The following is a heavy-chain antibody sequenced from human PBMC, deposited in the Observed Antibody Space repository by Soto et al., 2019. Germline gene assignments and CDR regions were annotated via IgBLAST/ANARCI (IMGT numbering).Heavy chain of an antibody. D-gene: IGHD5-12*01. V-gene: IGHV3-13*01. Sequence: PWGSLRLSCAASGFTFSSYDMHWVRQATGKGLEWVSAIGTAGDTYYPGSVKGRFTISRENAKNSLYLQMNSLRAEDTAVYYCARDDSLRGYSGYRLYYGMDIWGQGTTVTVS. CDR3: ARDDSLRGYSGYRLYYGMDI. CDR2: IGTAGDT. CDR1: GFTFSSYD. J-gene: IGHJ6*02.